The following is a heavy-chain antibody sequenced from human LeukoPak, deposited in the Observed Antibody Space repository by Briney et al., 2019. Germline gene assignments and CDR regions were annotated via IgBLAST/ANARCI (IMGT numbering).Heavy chain of an antibody. Sequence: EASVKLSCKASGGTFSSYAISWVRQAPGQGLEWMGGIIPIFGTANYAQKFQGRVTITTDESTSTAYMELSSLRSEDTAVYYCARSPEITIFGVAQGAFDIWGQGTMVTVSS. CDR3: ARSPEITIFGVAQGAFDI. CDR1: GGTFSSYA. V-gene: IGHV1-69*05. D-gene: IGHD3-3*01. J-gene: IGHJ3*02. CDR2: IIPIFGTA.